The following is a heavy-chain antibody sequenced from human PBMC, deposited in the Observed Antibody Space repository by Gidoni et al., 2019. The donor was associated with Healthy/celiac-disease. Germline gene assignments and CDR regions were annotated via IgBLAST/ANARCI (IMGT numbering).Heavy chain of an antibody. D-gene: IGHD4-17*01. J-gene: IGHJ1*01. Sequence: QLQLQESGPGLVKPSETLSLTCTVSGCSISSSSYYWGWIRQPPGKGLEWIGSIYYSGSTYYNPSLKSRVTISVDTSKNQFSLKLSSVTAADTAVYYCATYDYGDYPAAEYFQHWGQGTLVTVSS. V-gene: IGHV4-39*01. CDR3: ATYDYGDYPAAEYFQH. CDR2: IYYSGST. CDR1: GCSISSSSYY.